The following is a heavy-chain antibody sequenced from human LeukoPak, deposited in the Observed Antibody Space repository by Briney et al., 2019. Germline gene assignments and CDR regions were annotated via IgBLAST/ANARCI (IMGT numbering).Heavy chain of an antibody. J-gene: IGHJ3*02. CDR1: GFTFSSYE. V-gene: IGHV3-30*02. D-gene: IGHD3-3*01. CDR2: IRYDGSNK. CDR3: AKFPVLRFLEWSDKGAFDI. Sequence: GGSLRLSCAASGFTFSSYEMNWVRQAPGKGLEWVAFIRYDGSNKYYADSVKGRFTISRDNSKNTLYLQMNSLRAEDTAVYYCAKFPVLRFLEWSDKGAFDIWGQGTMVTVSS.